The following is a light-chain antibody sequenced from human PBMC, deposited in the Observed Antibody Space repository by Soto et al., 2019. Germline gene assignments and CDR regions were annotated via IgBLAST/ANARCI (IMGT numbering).Light chain of an antibody. Sequence: ETVMTQSPATLSVSPGERATLSCRASQSISGNLAWYQQKPGQAPRLLIYGASTRATDIPGRFSGSGSGTEFTLTISSLQSEDFAVYYCQQYNSWPRTFGQGTNVDIK. J-gene: IGKJ1*01. CDR1: QSISGN. V-gene: IGKV3-15*01. CDR2: GAS. CDR3: QQYNSWPRT.